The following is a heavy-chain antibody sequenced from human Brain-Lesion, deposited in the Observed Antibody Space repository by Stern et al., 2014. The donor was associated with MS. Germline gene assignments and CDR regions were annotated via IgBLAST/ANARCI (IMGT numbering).Heavy chain of an antibody. CDR1: GGSISSSNW. V-gene: IGHV4-4*02. Sequence: QLQLQESGPGLVKPSGTLSLTCAVSGGSISSSNWWSWARQSPGKGLEWIGESDHSGSTIYNPSLKSRVTVSVDKSKNRFSLNLRSVPAADTAVYFCARFPASRPHVFDSWGQGTLVTVSS. CDR3: ARFPASRPHVFDS. D-gene: IGHD6-13*01. J-gene: IGHJ4*02. CDR2: SDHSGST.